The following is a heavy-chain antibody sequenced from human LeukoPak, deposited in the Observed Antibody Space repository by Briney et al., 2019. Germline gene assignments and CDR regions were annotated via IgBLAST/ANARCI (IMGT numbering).Heavy chain of an antibody. Sequence: ASVKVSCKASGYTFTSYGISWVRQAPGQGLEWMGWISGYNGYTHYAHNLQGRVTMTTDTSTSTAYMDLSRLRSDDTAVYFCATSYYYDSSGYYGAFDIWGQGTMVTVSS. V-gene: IGHV1-18*01. CDR2: ISGYNGYT. J-gene: IGHJ3*02. D-gene: IGHD3-22*01. CDR1: GYTFTSYG. CDR3: ATSYYYDSSGYYGAFDI.